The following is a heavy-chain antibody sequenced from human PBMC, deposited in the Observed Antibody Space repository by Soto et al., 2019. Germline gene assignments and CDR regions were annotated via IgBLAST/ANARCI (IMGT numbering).Heavy chain of an antibody. CDR2: MNPYNGNA. Sequence: GASVKVSCKASGYTFITFDINWVRQAAGQGLEWMGWMNPYNGNAVYADSVKGRFTISRDDSKNILSLQLSNLRAEDTAVYYCALLSGGASAYWGQGTLVTVSS. D-gene: IGHD2-8*02. V-gene: IGHV1-8*01. J-gene: IGHJ4*02. CDR1: GYTFITFD. CDR3: ALLSGGASAY.